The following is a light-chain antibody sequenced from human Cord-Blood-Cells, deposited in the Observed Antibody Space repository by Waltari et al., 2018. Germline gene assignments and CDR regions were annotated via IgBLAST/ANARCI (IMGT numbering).Light chain of an antibody. V-gene: IGLV2-8*01. Sequence: QSALTQPPSASGSPGQSVTIPCTGTSSDAGGYNYVSWYQQHPGKAPKLMMYEVSKRPSGVPDRFSGSKSGNTASLTVSGLQAEDEADYYCSSYAGSNNYVFGTGTKVTV. J-gene: IGLJ1*01. CDR1: SSDAGGYNY. CDR2: EVS. CDR3: SSYAGSNNYV.